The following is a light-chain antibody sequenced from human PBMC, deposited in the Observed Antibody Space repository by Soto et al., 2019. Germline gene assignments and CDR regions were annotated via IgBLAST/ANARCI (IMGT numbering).Light chain of an antibody. CDR1: SSDVGGYKY. CDR2: EVH. Sequence: QSALTQPPSASGSPGQSVTISCTGTSSDVGGYKYVSWYQQHPGKAPKLMIFEVHKRPSGVPDRFSGSKSGNTASLTVSGLQAEDEADDYCSSYGGTNNLLFGGGTKLTVL. J-gene: IGLJ2*01. V-gene: IGLV2-8*01. CDR3: SSYGGTNNLL.